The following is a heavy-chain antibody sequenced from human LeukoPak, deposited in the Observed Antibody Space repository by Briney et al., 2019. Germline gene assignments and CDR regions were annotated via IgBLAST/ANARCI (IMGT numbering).Heavy chain of an antibody. V-gene: IGHV3-53*01. CDR2: IYSGGNT. D-gene: IGHD3-3*01. Sequence: PGGSLRLSCAVSGFTVGSNYMSWVRQAPGKGLEWISVIYSGGNTYYADSVKGRLTISRDNSKNMVYLQIYSLRAEDTAVYYCARAKEWFRKIFDDWGQGALVTVSS. CDR1: GFTVGSNY. J-gene: IGHJ4*02. CDR3: ARAKEWFRKIFDD.